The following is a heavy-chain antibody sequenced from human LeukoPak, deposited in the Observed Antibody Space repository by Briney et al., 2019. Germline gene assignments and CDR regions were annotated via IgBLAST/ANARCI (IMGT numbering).Heavy chain of an antibody. J-gene: IGHJ4*02. D-gene: IGHD5-24*01. Sequence: SETLSLTCAVYGGSFRGYYWSWIRQPPGKGLEWIGEINHSGSTNYNPSLKSRVTISVDTSKNQFSLKLSSVTAADTAVYYCARLRGGYTYYFDYWGQGTLVTVSS. V-gene: IGHV4-34*01. CDR1: GGSFRGYY. CDR3: ARLRGGYTYYFDY. CDR2: INHSGST.